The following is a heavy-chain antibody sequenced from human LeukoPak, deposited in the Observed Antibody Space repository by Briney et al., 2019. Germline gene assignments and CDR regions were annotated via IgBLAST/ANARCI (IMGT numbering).Heavy chain of an antibody. J-gene: IGHJ6*03. CDR1: GATISDSF. Sequence: SETLSLTCTVSGATISDSFWSWIRQPPGKGLEWIGYVYTSETTFLHPSLKSRVTISVDSSKNQFSLTLSSVTAADTAVYYCARCGVSSHYYYYYMDVWGKGTMVTVSS. V-gene: IGHV4-4*09. CDR2: VYTSETT. CDR3: ARCGVSSHYYYYYMDV. D-gene: IGHD5/OR15-5a*01.